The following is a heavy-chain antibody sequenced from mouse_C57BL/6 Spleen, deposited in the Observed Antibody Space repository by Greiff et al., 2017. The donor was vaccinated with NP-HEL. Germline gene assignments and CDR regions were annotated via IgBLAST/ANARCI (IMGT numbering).Heavy chain of an antibody. CDR1: GYTFTSYW. CDR2: IYPGSGST. Sequence: QVQLQQSGAELVKPGASVKMSCKASGYTFTSYWITWVKQRPGQGLEWIGDIYPGSGSTNYNEKFKSKATLTVDTSSSTAYMQLSSLTSEDSAVYYCARRGYYSNPWFAYWGQGTLVTVSA. D-gene: IGHD2-5*01. J-gene: IGHJ3*01. V-gene: IGHV1-55*01. CDR3: ARRGYYSNPWFAY.